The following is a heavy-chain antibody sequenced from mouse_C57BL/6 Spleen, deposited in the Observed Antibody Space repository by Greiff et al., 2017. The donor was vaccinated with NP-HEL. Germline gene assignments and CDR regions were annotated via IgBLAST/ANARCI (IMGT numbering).Heavy chain of an antibody. V-gene: IGHV1-15*01. Sequence: QVQLQQSGAELVRPGASVTLSCKASGYTFTDYEMHWVKQTPVHGLEWIGAIDPETGGTAYNQKFKGKAILTADKSSSTAYMELRSLTSEDSAVYYCITTVVPYAMDYWGQGTSVTVSS. CDR3: ITTVVPYAMDY. D-gene: IGHD1-1*01. CDR2: IDPETGGT. J-gene: IGHJ4*01. CDR1: GYTFTDYE.